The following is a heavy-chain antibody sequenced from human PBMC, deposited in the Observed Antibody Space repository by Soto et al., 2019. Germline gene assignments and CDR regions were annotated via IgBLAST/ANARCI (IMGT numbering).Heavy chain of an antibody. CDR2: IYATGTT. V-gene: IGHV4-4*07. D-gene: IGHD3-16*01. Sequence: SETLSLTCTVSGASISGFYWSRIRKSAGKGLEWIGRIYATGTTDYNPSLKSRVMMSVDTSKKQFSLKLRSVTAADTAVYFCAREGGESSDGLYYFDSWGQGSLVTVSS. CDR3: AREGGESSDGLYYFDS. CDR1: GASISGFY. J-gene: IGHJ4*02.